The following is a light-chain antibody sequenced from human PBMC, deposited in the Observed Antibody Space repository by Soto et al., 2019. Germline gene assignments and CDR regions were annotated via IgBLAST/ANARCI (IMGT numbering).Light chain of an antibody. CDR3: QQSYNPPVT. CDR1: ETINTY. CDR2: TAS. V-gene: IGKV1-39*01. Sequence: DIQLSQSPSSLSASIGDRVTITCRASETINTYLNWYQQKPGTATKLLIYTASTLQGGVPARFSGSGSGTDFTLTITSLQPEDFATYYCQQSYNPPVTFGQGTKLEI. J-gene: IGKJ2*01.